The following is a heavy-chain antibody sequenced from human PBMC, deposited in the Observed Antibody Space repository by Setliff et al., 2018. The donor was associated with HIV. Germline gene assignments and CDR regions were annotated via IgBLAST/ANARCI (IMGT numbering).Heavy chain of an antibody. CDR2: INPKTGVA. J-gene: IGHJ5*02. CDR3: ARAHYLVAMTRNWFDP. V-gene: IGHV1-2*06. Sequence: ASVKVSCKTSGDTLIDFYIHWMRQDTGEGLEWMGRINPKTGVADYLKKFQGRVIMTRDTSTSTAHLEVIRPRFDDSAVYYCARAHYLVAMTRNWFDPWGQGTPVTVSS. CDR1: GDTLIDFY. D-gene: IGHD5-12*01.